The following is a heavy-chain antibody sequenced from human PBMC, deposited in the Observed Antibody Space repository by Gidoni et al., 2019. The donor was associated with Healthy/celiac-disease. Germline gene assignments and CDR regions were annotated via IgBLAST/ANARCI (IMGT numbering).Heavy chain of an antibody. Sequence: QVQLVESGGGLVKPGWSLRLSCAASVFTFSAYYLSWIRQDPGKGLEWVSYISSSGSTIYYADSVKGRFTISRDNAKNSLYLQMNSLRAEDTAVYYCAREGYSYGYYYYYGMDVWGQGTTVTVSS. CDR1: VFTFSAYY. CDR2: ISSSGSTI. CDR3: AREGYSYGYYYYYGMDV. J-gene: IGHJ6*02. D-gene: IGHD5-18*01. V-gene: IGHV3-11*01.